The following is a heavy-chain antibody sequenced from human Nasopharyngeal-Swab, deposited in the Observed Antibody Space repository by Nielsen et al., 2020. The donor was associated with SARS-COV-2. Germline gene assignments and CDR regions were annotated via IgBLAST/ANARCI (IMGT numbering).Heavy chain of an antibody. CDR3: AAVRYSSSWYDIDY. D-gene: IGHD6-13*01. V-gene: IGHV1-58*02. CDR1: GYTFTSYA. J-gene: IGHJ4*02. Sequence: SVKVSCKASGYTFTSYAMHWVRQAPGQRLEWIGWIVVGSGNTNYAQKFQERVTITRDMSTSTAYMELSSLRSEDTAVYYCAAVRYSSSWYDIDYWGQGTLVTVSS. CDR2: IVVGSGNT.